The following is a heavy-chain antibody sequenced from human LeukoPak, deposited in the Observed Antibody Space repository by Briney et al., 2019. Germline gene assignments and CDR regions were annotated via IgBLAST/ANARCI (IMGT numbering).Heavy chain of an antibody. CDR3: ARHRYSGSYAPLYYYYMDV. CDR2: IYTSGST. D-gene: IGHD1-26*01. CDR1: GGSISSYY. V-gene: IGHV4-4*09. Sequence: SETLSLTCTVSGGSISSYYWSWIRQPPGKGLEWIGYIYTSGSTNHNPSLKSRITISVDTSKNQFSLKLSSVTAADTAVYYCARHRYSGSYAPLYYYYMDVWGKGTTVTVSS. J-gene: IGHJ6*03.